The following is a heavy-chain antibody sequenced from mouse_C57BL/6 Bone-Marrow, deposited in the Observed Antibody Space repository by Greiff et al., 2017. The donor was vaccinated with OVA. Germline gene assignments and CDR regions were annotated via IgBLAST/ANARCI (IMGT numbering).Heavy chain of an antibody. CDR1: GFTFSSYG. Sequence: EVKLVESGGDLVKPGGSLKLSCAASGFTFSSYGMSWVRQTPDKRLEWVATISSGGSYTYYPDSVKGRFTISRDNAKNTLYLQMSSLKSEDTAMYYCARQGSGYYCDYWGQGTTLTVSS. CDR3: ARQGSGYYCDY. CDR2: ISSGGSYT. D-gene: IGHD3-2*02. J-gene: IGHJ2*01. V-gene: IGHV5-6*01.